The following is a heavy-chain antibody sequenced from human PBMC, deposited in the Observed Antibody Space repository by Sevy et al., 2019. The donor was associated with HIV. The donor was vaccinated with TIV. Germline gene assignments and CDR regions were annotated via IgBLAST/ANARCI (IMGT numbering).Heavy chain of an antibody. CDR1: GYTFTSYY. Sequence: ASVNVSCKASGYTFTSYYMHWVRQAPGQGLEWMGIINPSGGSTSYAQKFQGRVTMTRDTSTSTVYMELSSLRSEDTAVYYCARDKAYCGGDCSRGEGWFDPWGQGTLVTVSS. D-gene: IGHD2-21*02. V-gene: IGHV1-46*01. CDR3: ARDKAYCGGDCSRGEGWFDP. CDR2: INPSGGST. J-gene: IGHJ5*02.